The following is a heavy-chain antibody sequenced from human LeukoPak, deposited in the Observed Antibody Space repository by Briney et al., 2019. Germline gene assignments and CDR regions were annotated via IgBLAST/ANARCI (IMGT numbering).Heavy chain of an antibody. CDR1: GGSFSGYY. CDR2: INHSGST. J-gene: IGHJ5*02. Sequence: SETLSLTCAVYGGSFSGYYWSWVRQPPGKGLEWIGEINHSGSTNYNPSLKSRFTTSVDTSKNQFSLKLSSVTAADTAVYYCARGLGSGSYRKYNWFDPWGQGTLVTVSS. V-gene: IGHV4-34*01. D-gene: IGHD1-26*01. CDR3: ARGLGSGSYRKYNWFDP.